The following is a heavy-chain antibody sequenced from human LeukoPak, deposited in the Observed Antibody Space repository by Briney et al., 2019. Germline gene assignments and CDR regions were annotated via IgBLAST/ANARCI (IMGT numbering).Heavy chain of an antibody. J-gene: IGHJ4*02. V-gene: IGHV4-31*03. D-gene: IGHD3-3*01. CDR2: VYYSGAT. CDR3: ASTTIFGPYFDY. CDR1: GGSISSSTYS. Sequence: PSQTLSLTCTVSGGSISSSTYSWNWLRQHPGKGLEWIGYVYYSGATYYNPSLKSRITVSVDTSKNQFSLKLSSVSAADTAVYYCASTTIFGPYFDYWGQGTLVTVSS.